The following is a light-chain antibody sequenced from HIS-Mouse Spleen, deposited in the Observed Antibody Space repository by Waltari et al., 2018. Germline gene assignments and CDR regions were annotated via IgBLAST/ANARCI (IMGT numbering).Light chain of an antibody. CDR1: QSVSSY. J-gene: IGKJ2*01. CDR2: DAS. Sequence: EIVLTQSPATLSLSPGERATLSCRASQSVSSYLAWYQQKPGQAPSLLIYDASNRATGIPARFSGSGSGTDFTLTISSLEPEDFAVYYCQQRSNWPLFGQGTKLEIK. V-gene: IGKV3-11*01. CDR3: QQRSNWPL.